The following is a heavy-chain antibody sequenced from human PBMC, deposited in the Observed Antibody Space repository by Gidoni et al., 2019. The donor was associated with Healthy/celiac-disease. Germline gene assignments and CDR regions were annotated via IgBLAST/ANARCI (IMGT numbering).Heavy chain of an antibody. CDR1: GFTFSSYA. J-gene: IGHJ4*02. Sequence: EVQLLESGGGLVQPGGSLRLSCAASGFTFSSYAMSWVRQAPGKGLEWVSAISGSGGSTYYADSVKGRFTISRDNSKNTLYLQMNSLRAEDTAVYYCAIATGCGGDCSYPATYYFDYWGQGTLVTVSS. D-gene: IGHD2-21*02. CDR2: ISGSGGST. V-gene: IGHV3-23*01. CDR3: AIATGCGGDCSYPATYYFDY.